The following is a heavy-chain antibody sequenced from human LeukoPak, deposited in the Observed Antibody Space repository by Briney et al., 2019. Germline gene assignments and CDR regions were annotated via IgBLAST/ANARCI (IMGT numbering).Heavy chain of an antibody. CDR1: GFTFSSYA. Sequence: GGSLRLSCAASGFTFSSYAMSWVRQAPGKGLEWVSAISGSGGSTYYADSVKGRFTISRDSSKNTLYLQMNSLRAEDTAVYYCAAYVLLWFGELLNAFDIWGQGTMVTVSS. D-gene: IGHD3-10*01. CDR2: ISGSGGST. V-gene: IGHV3-23*01. J-gene: IGHJ3*02. CDR3: AAYVLLWFGELLNAFDI.